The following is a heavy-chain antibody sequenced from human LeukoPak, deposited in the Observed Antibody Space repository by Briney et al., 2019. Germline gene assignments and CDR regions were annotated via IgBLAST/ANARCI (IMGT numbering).Heavy chain of an antibody. CDR2: IIPIFGTA. D-gene: IGHD3-10*01. V-gene: IGHV1-69*13. CDR1: GGTFSSYA. Sequence: SVKVSCKASGGTFSSYAISWVRQAPGQGLEWMGGIIPIFGTASYAQKFQGRVTITADESTSTAYMELSSLRSEDTAVYYCARDLNSVYYYGSGSSDYWGQGTLVTVSS. J-gene: IGHJ4*02. CDR3: ARDLNSVYYYGSGSSDY.